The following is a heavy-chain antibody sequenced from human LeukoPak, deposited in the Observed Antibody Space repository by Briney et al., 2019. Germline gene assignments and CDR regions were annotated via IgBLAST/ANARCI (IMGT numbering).Heavy chain of an antibody. J-gene: IGHJ4*02. CDR2: ISSSGGTI. CDR1: GFTFSSYE. Sequence: VGSLRLSCAASGFTFSSYEMNWVRQAPGKGLEWVSYISSSGGTIYYADSVKGRFTISRDNAKNSLSLKMNSLRPEDTAVYYCASTLGYCSGGSCFYYWGQGALVTVSS. V-gene: IGHV3-48*03. D-gene: IGHD2-15*01. CDR3: ASTLGYCSGGSCFYY.